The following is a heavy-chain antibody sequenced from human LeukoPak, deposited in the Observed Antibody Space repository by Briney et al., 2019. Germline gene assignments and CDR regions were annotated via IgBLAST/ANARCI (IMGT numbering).Heavy chain of an antibody. CDR1: GGSISSYY. Sequence: SETLSLTCTASGGSISSYYWTWIRQPAGKGLEWIGRIYSSGSTNYNPSLKSRVIMSVDKSQNQFFLKLSSVTAADTAVYYCARARDYYDSSSYPNWFDPWGQGTLVTVSS. V-gene: IGHV4-4*07. CDR2: IYSSGST. D-gene: IGHD3-22*01. J-gene: IGHJ5*02. CDR3: ARARDYYDSSSYPNWFDP.